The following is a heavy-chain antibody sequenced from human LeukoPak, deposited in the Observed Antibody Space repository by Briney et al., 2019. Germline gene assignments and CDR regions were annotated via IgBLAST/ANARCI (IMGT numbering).Heavy chain of an antibody. Sequence: PSETLSLTCAVYGGSFSGYYWSWIRQPPGKGLEWIGEINHSGSTNYNPSLKSRVSISVDTSKNQFSLKLSSVTAADTAAYYCARGRAYGDYSGWGQGTLVTVSS. J-gene: IGHJ4*02. CDR2: INHSGST. CDR3: ARGRAYGDYSG. D-gene: IGHD4-17*01. CDR1: GGSFSGYY. V-gene: IGHV4-34*01.